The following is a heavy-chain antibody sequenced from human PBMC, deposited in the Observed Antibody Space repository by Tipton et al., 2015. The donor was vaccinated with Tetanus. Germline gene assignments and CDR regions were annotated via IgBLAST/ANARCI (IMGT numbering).Heavy chain of an antibody. CDR1: GGSISSFY. V-gene: IGHV4-59*01. Sequence: LSLTCTVSGGSISSFYWTWIRQPPGXGLEWIGYIFDTGSTNYNPSLKSRVTMSVDTSKNQFSLHLTSVTATDTAVYYCARGWGSSWYYFDNWGQGTLVTVSS. CDR2: IFDTGST. CDR3: ARGWGSSWYYFDN. J-gene: IGHJ4*02. D-gene: IGHD6-13*01.